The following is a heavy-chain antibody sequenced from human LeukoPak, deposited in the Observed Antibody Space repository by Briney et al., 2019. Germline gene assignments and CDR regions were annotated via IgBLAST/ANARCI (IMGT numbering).Heavy chain of an antibody. V-gene: IGHV3-23*01. J-gene: IGHJ4*02. Sequence: GGSLRLSCAASGLTFSSYAMSWVRQAPGKGLEWVSIISGSGDTTYYADSVKGRFTISRDNAKNTLYLQMHSLRAEDTAVYYCAEEVWFGFDCWGQGTLVTVSS. D-gene: IGHD3-10*01. CDR1: GLTFSSYA. CDR2: ISGSGDTT. CDR3: AEEVWFGFDC.